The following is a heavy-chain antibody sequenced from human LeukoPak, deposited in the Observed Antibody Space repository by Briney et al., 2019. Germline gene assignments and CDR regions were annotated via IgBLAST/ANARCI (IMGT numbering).Heavy chain of an antibody. CDR1: GGTFSSYA. CDR3: AREGGGPYCGGDCYAYFQH. V-gene: IGHV1-69*13. CDR2: IIPIFGTA. D-gene: IGHD2-21*01. Sequence: SVKVSCKASGGTFSSYAISWVRQAPGQGLEWMGGIIPIFGTANYAQKFQGRVTITADESTSTAYMELSSLRSEDTAVYYCAREGGGPYCGGDCYAYFQHWGQGTLVTVSS. J-gene: IGHJ1*01.